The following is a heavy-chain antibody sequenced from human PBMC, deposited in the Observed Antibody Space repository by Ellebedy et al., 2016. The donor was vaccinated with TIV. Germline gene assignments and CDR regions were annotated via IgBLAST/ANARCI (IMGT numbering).Heavy chain of an antibody. Sequence: LRLSCTVSGGSINSSTSYWRWIRQPPWKGLEWMGYISYSGSTYYTPSLKGRLTISLDTSKNQFSLRLSSVTAADTAVYHCASGVTTTNFDHWGQGTLVTVYS. V-gene: IGHV4-31*03. CDR2: ISYSGST. CDR1: GGSINSSTSY. CDR3: ASGVTTTNFDH. J-gene: IGHJ4*02. D-gene: IGHD4-17*01.